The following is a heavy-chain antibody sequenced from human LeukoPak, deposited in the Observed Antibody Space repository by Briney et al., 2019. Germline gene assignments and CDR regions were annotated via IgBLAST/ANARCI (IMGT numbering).Heavy chain of an antibody. V-gene: IGHV3-21*01. J-gene: IGHJ3*02. D-gene: IGHD5-18*01. CDR1: GFTFSSYG. CDR2: ISSSSSYI. CDR3: ARRPGYGPFDAFDI. Sequence: GGSLRLSCAASGFTFSSYGMNRVRQAPGKGLEWVSSISSSSSYIYYADSVKGRFTISRDNAKNSLYLQMNSLRAEDTAVYYCARRPGYGPFDAFDIWGQGTMVTVSS.